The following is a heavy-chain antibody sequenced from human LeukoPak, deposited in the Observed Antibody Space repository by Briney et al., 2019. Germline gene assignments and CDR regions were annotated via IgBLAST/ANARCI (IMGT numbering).Heavy chain of an antibody. Sequence: GGSLRLSCAASGFTFTSQWMTWVRQAPGKGLEWVANINQDGGEKYFLDSVKGRFTISRDDAMNSLYLQMNSLRAEDTALYYCARGCSSLTCYEPFDYWGQGTLVTVSS. CDR1: GFTFTSQW. CDR3: ARGCSSLTCYEPFDY. V-gene: IGHV3-7*01. J-gene: IGHJ4*02. CDR2: INQDGGEK. D-gene: IGHD2-2*01.